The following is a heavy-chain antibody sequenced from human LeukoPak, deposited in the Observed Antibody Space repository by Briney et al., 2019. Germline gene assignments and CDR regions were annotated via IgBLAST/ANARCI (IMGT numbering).Heavy chain of an antibody. Sequence: GGSLRLSCAASGFTVSSNYMSWVRQAPGKGLEWVSYISSAGSTIYYADSVKGRFTISRDNAKNSLYLQMNSLRAEDTAVYYCARGTQWELRLYYYYYMDVWGKGTTVTISS. D-gene: IGHD1-26*01. J-gene: IGHJ6*03. CDR3: ARGTQWELRLYYYYYMDV. CDR2: ISSAGSTI. CDR1: GFTVSSNY. V-gene: IGHV3-11*04.